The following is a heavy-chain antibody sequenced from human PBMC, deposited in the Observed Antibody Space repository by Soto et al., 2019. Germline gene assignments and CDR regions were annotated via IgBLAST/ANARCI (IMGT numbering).Heavy chain of an antibody. CDR2: IRGSGGST. J-gene: IGHJ6*03. CDR1: GFTFSSYA. V-gene: IGHV3-23*01. D-gene: IGHD2-15*01. CDR3: AGPPYCSGGSCYSYYYYYMDV. Sequence: EVQLLESGGGLVQPGGSLRLSCAASGFTFSSYAMSWVRQAPGKGLEWVSAIRGSGGSTYYADSVKGRFTISRDNSKNTLYLQMNSLRAEDTAVYYCAGPPYCSGGSCYSYYYYYMDVWGKGTTVTVSS.